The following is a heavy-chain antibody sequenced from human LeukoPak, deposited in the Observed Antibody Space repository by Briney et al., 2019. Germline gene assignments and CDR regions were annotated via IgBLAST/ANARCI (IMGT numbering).Heavy chain of an antibody. CDR3: ARTPLYSSGWYGGAFDI. D-gene: IGHD6-19*01. Sequence: ASVKVSCKASGYTLTGYYMHWVRQAPGQGLEWMGWINPNSGGTNYAQKFQGWVTMTRDTSISTAYMELSRLRSDDTAVYYCARTPLYSSGWYGGAFDIWGQGTMVTVSS. CDR1: GYTLTGYY. V-gene: IGHV1-2*04. CDR2: INPNSGGT. J-gene: IGHJ3*02.